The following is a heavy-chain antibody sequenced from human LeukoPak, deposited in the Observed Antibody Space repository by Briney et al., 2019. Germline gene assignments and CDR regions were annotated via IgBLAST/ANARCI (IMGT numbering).Heavy chain of an antibody. Sequence: GGSLRLSCAASGFTFSNYGMHWVRQAPGKGLEWVAVISYDGTNKYYADSVKGRFTISIDNTKNTLYLQMNSLRAEDTAVYYCAKDWGFCSSTSCYPRIWGQGTMVTVSS. V-gene: IGHV3-30*18. CDR2: ISYDGTNK. J-gene: IGHJ3*02. D-gene: IGHD2-2*01. CDR1: GFTFSNYG. CDR3: AKDWGFCSSTSCYPRI.